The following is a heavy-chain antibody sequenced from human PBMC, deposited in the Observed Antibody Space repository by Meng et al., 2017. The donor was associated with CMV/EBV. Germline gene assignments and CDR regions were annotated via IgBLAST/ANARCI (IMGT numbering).Heavy chain of an antibody. CDR1: GFTFSSDS. CDR3: ARDGIAVAGIDY. Sequence: GGSLRLSCAASGFTFSSDSMNWVRQAPGKGLEWVSSISSSSSYIYYADSVKGRFTISRDNAKNSLYLQMNSLRAEDTAVYYCARDGIAVAGIDYWGQGTLVTVSS. D-gene: IGHD6-19*01. J-gene: IGHJ4*02. CDR2: ISSSSSYI. V-gene: IGHV3-21*01.